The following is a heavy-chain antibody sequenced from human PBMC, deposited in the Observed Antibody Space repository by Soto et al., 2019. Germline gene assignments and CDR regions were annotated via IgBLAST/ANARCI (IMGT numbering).Heavy chain of an antibody. CDR1: GFTFSSYD. V-gene: IGHV3-23*01. D-gene: IGHD2-15*01. Sequence: EVQLLESGVHLVQPGGSLRLSCVASGFTFSSYDMSCVRQSPGKGLEWVSVINTSGGGTYYADSVKGRFTISRDNSKNTLYLQVNSLSAEDTAVYYCAKVGWRDYWGQGTLVTVSS. CDR3: AKVGWRDY. J-gene: IGHJ4*02. CDR2: INTSGGGT.